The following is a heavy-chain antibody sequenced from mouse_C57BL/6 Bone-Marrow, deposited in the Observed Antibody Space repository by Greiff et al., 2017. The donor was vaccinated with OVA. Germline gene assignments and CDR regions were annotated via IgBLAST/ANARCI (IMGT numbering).Heavy chain of an antibody. V-gene: IGHV1-26*01. Sequence: EVQLQQSGPELVKPGASVKISCKASGYTFTDYYMNWVKQSHGKSLEWIGYINPNNGGTSYNQTFKGKATLTVDKSSSTAYMELRSLTSEDSAVYYCARLGKISVYYDYEDYCDYWGQGTTLTVSS. J-gene: IGHJ2*01. D-gene: IGHD2-4*01. CDR2: INPNNGGT. CDR1: GYTFTDYY. CDR3: ARLGKISVYYDYEDYCDY.